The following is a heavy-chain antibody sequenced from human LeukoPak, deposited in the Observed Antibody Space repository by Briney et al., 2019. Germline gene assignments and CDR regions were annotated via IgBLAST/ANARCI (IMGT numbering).Heavy chain of an antibody. D-gene: IGHD2/OR15-2a*01. V-gene: IGHV4-34*01. CDR1: GGSFSGYY. J-gene: IGHJ6*03. CDR3: ARHPYYSDYYYYLDV. CDR2: IHHSGST. Sequence: PSETLSLTCAVYGGSFSGYYWGWIRQPPGKGLEWIGEIHHSGSTNYNPSHKSRVSISVDTSKNQFSLKLSSVTAADTAVYYCARHPYYSDYYYYLDVWGKGTTVTVSS.